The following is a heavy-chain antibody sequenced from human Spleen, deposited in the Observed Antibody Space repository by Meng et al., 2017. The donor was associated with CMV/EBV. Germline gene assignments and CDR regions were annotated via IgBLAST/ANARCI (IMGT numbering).Heavy chain of an antibody. Sequence: ASVKVSCKASGYTFTSYGISWVRQAPGQGLEWIGWISAYNGNTNYAQKLQGRVTMTTDTSTSTAYMELRSLRSDDTAVYYCARGGGSGGGYYDFWSGYRYYYYGMDVWGQGTTVTVSS. CDR1: GYTFTSYG. J-gene: IGHJ6*02. CDR2: ISAYNGNT. CDR3: ARGGGSGGGYYDFWSGYRYYYYGMDV. V-gene: IGHV1-18*01. D-gene: IGHD3-3*01.